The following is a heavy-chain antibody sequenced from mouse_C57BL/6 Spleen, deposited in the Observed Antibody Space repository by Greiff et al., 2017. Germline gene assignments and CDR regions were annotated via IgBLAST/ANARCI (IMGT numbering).Heavy chain of an antibody. Sequence: DVKLVESEGGLVQPGSSMKLSCTASGFTFSDYYMAWVRQVPEKGLEWVANINYDGSSTYYLDSLKSRFIISRDNAKNIIYLQMRSMKYEEKETYYCERDTGGYYEGAMDYWGQGTSVTVSS. CDR2: INYDGSST. D-gene: IGHD2-3*01. CDR3: ERDTGGYYEGAMDY. V-gene: IGHV5-16*01. CDR1: GFTFSDYY. J-gene: IGHJ4*01.